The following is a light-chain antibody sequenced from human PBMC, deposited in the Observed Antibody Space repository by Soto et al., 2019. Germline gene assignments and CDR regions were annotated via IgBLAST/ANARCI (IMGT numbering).Light chain of an antibody. CDR3: QQYYSYPGT. J-gene: IGKJ3*01. V-gene: IGKV1-6*01. CDR2: AAS. Sequence: AIQMTQSPSSLSASIGDRVTITCRASQGIRNDLGWYQQKPGKAPKLLIYAASTLQSGVPSRFSGSGSGTDFTLTISCLQSEDFATYYCQQYYSYPGTFGPGTKVDIK. CDR1: QGIRND.